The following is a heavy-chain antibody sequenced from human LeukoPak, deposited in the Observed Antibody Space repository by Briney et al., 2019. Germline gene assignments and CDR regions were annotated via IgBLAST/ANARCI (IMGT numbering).Heavy chain of an antibody. D-gene: IGHD3-22*01. CDR2: ISYDGSNK. CDR1: GFTFSSYA. V-gene: IGHV3-30*04. CDR3: ARDRYYYDSSGYYSWYFDL. Sequence: GRSLRLSCAASGFTFSSYAMHWVRQAPGKGLEWVAVISYDGSNKYYAESVKGRFTISRDNSKNTLYLQMNSLRAEDTAVYYCARDRYYYDSSGYYSWYFDLWGRGTLVTVSS. J-gene: IGHJ2*01.